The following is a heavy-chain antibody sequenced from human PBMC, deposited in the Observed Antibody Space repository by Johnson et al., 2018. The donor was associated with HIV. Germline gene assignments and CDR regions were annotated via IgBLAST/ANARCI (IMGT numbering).Heavy chain of an antibody. CDR2: ISYDGSNK. Sequence: QVQLVESGGGVVQPGRSLRLSCAASGFTFSSYAMHWVRQAPGKGLEWVAVISYDGSNKYYADSVKGRFTISRDNSKNTLYLQMNSLRAEDTAVYYCARAGSSSSGPPAFDIWGQGTMVTVSS. D-gene: IGHD6-6*01. J-gene: IGHJ3*02. CDR1: GFTFSSYA. CDR3: ARAGSSSSGPPAFDI. V-gene: IGHV3-30*04.